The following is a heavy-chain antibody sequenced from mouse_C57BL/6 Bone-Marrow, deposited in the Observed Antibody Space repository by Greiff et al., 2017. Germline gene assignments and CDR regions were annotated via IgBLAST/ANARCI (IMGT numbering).Heavy chain of an antibody. J-gene: IGHJ3*01. D-gene: IGHD1-1*01. CDR2: IYPGSGNT. Sequence: VQGVESGPKLVKPGASVKISCKASGYSFTSYYIHWVKQRPGQGLEWIGWIYPGSGNTKYNEKFKGKATLTADTSSSTAYMQLSSLTSEDSAVYYCARGYYGSSPFAYWGQGTLVTVSA. CDR1: GYSFTSYY. CDR3: ARGYYGSSPFAY. V-gene: IGHV1-66*01.